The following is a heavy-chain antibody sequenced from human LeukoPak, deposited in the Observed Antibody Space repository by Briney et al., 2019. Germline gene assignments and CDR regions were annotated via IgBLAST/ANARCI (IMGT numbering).Heavy chain of an antibody. CDR3: ARDGAYYGSGTPRDY. CDR1: GFTFSGYA. J-gene: IGHJ4*02. CDR2: ISYDGSNE. Sequence: GGSLRLSCAASGFTFSGYAMHWVRQAPGKGLEWVAVISYDGSNEYYADSVKGRFTISRDNAKNTLYLQMNSLRAEDTAVYYCARDGAYYGSGTPRDYWGQGTLVTVSS. V-gene: IGHV3-30-3*01. D-gene: IGHD3-10*01.